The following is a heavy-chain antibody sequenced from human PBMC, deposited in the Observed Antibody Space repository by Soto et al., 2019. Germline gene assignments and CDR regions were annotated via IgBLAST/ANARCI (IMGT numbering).Heavy chain of an antibody. CDR3: ARGGLAARKGRWFDP. Sequence: QVQLQESGPGLVKPSETLSLTCTVSGGSINSYYWGWIRQPPGKGLEWIGYIHYSGSTNYNPSLKSRVPISVDTPKNQFSLKVNSMTAADTAVYYCARGGLAARKGRWFDPWGQGTLVTVSS. J-gene: IGHJ5*02. CDR2: IHYSGST. CDR1: GGSINSYY. V-gene: IGHV4-59*01. D-gene: IGHD6-6*01.